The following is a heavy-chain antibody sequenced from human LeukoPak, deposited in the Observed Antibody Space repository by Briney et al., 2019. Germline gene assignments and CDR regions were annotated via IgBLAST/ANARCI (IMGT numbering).Heavy chain of an antibody. CDR2: IIPIFGTA. CDR3: ARDGMVVTNLLDY. V-gene: IGHV1-69*06. D-gene: IGHD2-15*01. J-gene: IGHJ4*02. Sequence: ASVKVSCKASGGTFSSYAISWVRQAPGQGLEWMGGIIPIFGTANYAQKFQGRVTITADKSTSTAYMELSSLRPEDTAVYYCARDGMVVTNLLDYWGQGTLVTVSS. CDR1: GGTFSSYA.